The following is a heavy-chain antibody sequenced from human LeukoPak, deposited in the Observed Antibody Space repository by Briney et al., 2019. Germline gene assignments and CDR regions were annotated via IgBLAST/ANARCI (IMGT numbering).Heavy chain of an antibody. D-gene: IGHD6-13*01. V-gene: IGHV4-4*07. J-gene: IGHJ2*01. CDR3: ARGLGSSSWYVAQRYWYFDL. CDR2: IYTSGST. Sequence: SETLSLTCTVSGGSISSYYWSWIRQPAGKGLEWIGRIYTSGSTNYNPSLKSRVTMSVDTSKNQFSLKLSSVTAVGTAVYYCARGLGSSSWYVAQRYWYFDLWGRGTLVTVSS. CDR1: GGSISSYY.